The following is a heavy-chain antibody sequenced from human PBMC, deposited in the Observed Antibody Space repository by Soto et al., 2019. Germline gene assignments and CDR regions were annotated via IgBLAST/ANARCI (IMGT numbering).Heavy chain of an antibody. CDR1: GGSITRGGYY. CDR3: ARDPAP. V-gene: IGHV4-31*01. J-gene: IGHJ5*02. Sequence: QVQLQESGPGLVKPSETLSLTCTVSGGSITRGGYYWSWIRQHPGKGLEWIGYIYNSGTTYYNPSLKVLVTISVDTSKNQFSLKLTSVTAADTAVYSCARDPAPWGQGTLVTVSS. CDR2: IYNSGTT.